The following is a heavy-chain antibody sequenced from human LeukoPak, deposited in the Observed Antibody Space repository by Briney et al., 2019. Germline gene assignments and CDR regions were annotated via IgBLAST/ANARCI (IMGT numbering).Heavy chain of an antibody. CDR1: GGSFSGYY. Sequence: PSETLSLTCAVYGGSFSGYYWSWIRQPPGKGLEWIGEINHSGSTNYNPSLKSRVTISVDTSKNQFSLKLSSVTAADTAVYYCARRPTNANYYGSGSYQYWGQGTLVTVSS. V-gene: IGHV4-34*01. D-gene: IGHD3-10*01. CDR2: INHSGST. J-gene: IGHJ4*02. CDR3: ARRPTNANYYGSGSYQY.